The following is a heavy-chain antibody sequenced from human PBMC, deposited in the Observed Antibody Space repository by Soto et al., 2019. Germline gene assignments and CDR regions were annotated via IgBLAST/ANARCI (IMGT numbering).Heavy chain of an antibody. V-gene: IGHV3-48*01. CDR2: ISSSSSTI. Sequence: GGSLRLSCAASGFTFSSYSMNWVRQAPGKGLEWVSYISSSSSTIYYADSVKGRFTISRDNAKNSLYLQMNSLRAEDTAVYYCASLNSGSYCCYFDYWGQGTLVTVSS. CDR1: GFTFSSYS. D-gene: IGHD1-26*01. J-gene: IGHJ4*02. CDR3: ASLNSGSYCCYFDY.